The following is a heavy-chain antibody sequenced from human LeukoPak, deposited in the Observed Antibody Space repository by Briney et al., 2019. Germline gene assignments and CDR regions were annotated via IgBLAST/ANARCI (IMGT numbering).Heavy chain of an antibody. J-gene: IGHJ1*01. CDR1: GGSISSYY. V-gene: IGHV4-59*12. CDR2: IYYSGST. Sequence: SETLSLTCTVSGGSISSYYWSWIRQPPGKGLEWIGYIYYSGSTNYNPSLKSRVTISVDTSKNQFSLKLSSVTAADTAVYYCAREEQYYDFWSGYYRHWGQGTLVTVSS. D-gene: IGHD3-3*01. CDR3: AREEQYYDFWSGYYRH.